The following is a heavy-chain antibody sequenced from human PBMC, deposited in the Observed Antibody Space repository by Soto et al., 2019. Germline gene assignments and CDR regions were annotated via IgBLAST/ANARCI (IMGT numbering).Heavy chain of an antibody. CDR3: ARAVDAAMDPLDY. J-gene: IGHJ4*02. D-gene: IGHD5-18*01. Sequence: QVLLVESGGGVAQPGRSLRLSCAVSGFDFRNYAMHWVRQSPGKGPEWVAITLDDGDIQYYADSVKVRFTISRDNSKNTLYLHMTSLRSEDAAVYFCARAVDAAMDPLDYWGQGTLVTVSS. CDR1: GFDFRNYA. V-gene: IGHV3-30-3*01. CDR2: TLDDGDIQ.